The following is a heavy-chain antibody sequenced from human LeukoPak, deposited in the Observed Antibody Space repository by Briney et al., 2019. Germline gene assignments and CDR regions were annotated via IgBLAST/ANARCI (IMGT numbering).Heavy chain of an antibody. V-gene: IGHV3-23*01. D-gene: IGHD6-19*01. Sequence: PGGSLRLSCAASGFTFSNFAMSWVRRTPGKGLEWVSGIINSGDTIYGDSVKGLFTISRDNSKNTLYLEMNSLRADDTGVYYCAKAGIAVPATPEYCGQGTQVTVSS. J-gene: IGHJ4*02. CDR3: AKAGIAVPATPEY. CDR2: IINSGDT. CDR1: GFTFSNFA.